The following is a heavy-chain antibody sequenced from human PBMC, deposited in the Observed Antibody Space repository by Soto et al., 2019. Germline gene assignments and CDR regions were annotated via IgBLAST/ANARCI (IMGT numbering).Heavy chain of an antibody. J-gene: IGHJ4*02. CDR2: IYYSGST. CDR1: GGSISSYY. Sequence: SETLSLTCTVSGGSISSYYWSWIRQPPGKGLEWIGYIYYSGSTNYNPSLKSRVTISVDTSKNQFSLKLSSVTAADTAVYYCARLIVGATRTPLFDYWGQGTLVTVSS. CDR3: ARLIVGATRTPLFDY. D-gene: IGHD1-26*01. V-gene: IGHV4-59*01.